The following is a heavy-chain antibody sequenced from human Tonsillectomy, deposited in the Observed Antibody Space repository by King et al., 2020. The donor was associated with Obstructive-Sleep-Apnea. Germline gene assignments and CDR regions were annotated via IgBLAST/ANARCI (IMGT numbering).Heavy chain of an antibody. Sequence: QLVQSGGGVVQPGRSLRLSCAASGFTFSSYAMHWVRQAPGKGLEWGAVISYDGSNKYYADSVKGRFTISRDNSKNTLYLQMNSLRAEDTAVYYCARNLPRVVWVFDYWGQGTLVTVSS. CDR1: GFTFSSYA. J-gene: IGHJ4*02. V-gene: IGHV3-30*04. CDR3: ARNLPRVVWVFDY. D-gene: IGHD3-16*01. CDR2: ISYDGSNK.